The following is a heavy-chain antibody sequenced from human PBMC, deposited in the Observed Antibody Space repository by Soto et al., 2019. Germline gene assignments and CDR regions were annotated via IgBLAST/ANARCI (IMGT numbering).Heavy chain of an antibody. D-gene: IGHD3-22*01. CDR1: GFTFSSYA. J-gene: IGHJ4*02. CDR3: ARDPDSSGYYYFDY. V-gene: IGHV3-64*01. CDR2: ISSYGGST. Sequence: EVLLVESGGGLVQPGGSLRLSCAASGFTFSSYAMPWARQAPGKGLEYVSAISSYGGSTYYANSVKGRFTISRDNSKNTLYLQMGSLRAEDMAVYYCARDPDSSGYYYFDYWGQGTLVTVSS.